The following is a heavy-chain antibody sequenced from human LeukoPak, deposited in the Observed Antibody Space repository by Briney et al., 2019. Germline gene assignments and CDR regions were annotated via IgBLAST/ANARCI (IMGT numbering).Heavy chain of an antibody. Sequence: GRSLRLSCAASGFTFDDYAMHWVRQAPGKGLEWVSGISWNSGSIGYADSVKGRFTISRDNAKNSLYLQMNGLRAEDAALYCCAKDTGSAVPAAMPSYYYGMDVWGQGTTVTVSS. J-gene: IGHJ6*02. CDR3: AKDTGSAVPAAMPSYYYGMDV. V-gene: IGHV3-9*01. CDR2: ISWNSGSI. D-gene: IGHD2-2*01. CDR1: GFTFDDYA.